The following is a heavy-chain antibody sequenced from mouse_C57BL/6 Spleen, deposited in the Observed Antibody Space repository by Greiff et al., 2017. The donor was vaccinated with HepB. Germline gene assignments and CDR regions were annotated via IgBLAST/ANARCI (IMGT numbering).Heavy chain of an antibody. V-gene: IGHV1-55*01. D-gene: IGHD2-4*01. J-gene: IGHJ4*01. Sequence: QVQLKQPGAELVKPGASVKMSCKASGYTFTSYWITWVKQRPGQGLEWIGDIYPGSGSTNYNEKFKSKATLTVDTSSSTAYMQLSSLTSEDSAVYYCARSYDYDVGAMDYWGQGTSVTVSS. CDR1: GYTFTSYW. CDR3: ARSYDYDVGAMDY. CDR2: IYPGSGST.